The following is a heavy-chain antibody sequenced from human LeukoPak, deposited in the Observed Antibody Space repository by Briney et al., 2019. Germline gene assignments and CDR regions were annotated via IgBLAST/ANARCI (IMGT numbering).Heavy chain of an antibody. V-gene: IGHV3-66*01. CDR3: AKDLIRRVTPAPVDY. Sequence: SGGSLRLSCAASGFTVSSNYMSWVRQAPGKGLEWVSVIYSGGSTYYADSVKGRFTISRDNSKNTLYLQMNGLRAEDTAVYYCAKDLIRRVTPAPVDYWGQGTLVTVSS. J-gene: IGHJ4*02. CDR2: IYSGGST. D-gene: IGHD2-21*02. CDR1: GFTVSSNY.